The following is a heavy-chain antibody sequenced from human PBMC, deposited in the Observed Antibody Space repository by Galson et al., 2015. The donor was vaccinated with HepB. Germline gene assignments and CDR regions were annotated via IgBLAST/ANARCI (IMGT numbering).Heavy chain of an antibody. CDR3: ARGYGGYCRGGSCYYNWFDP. V-gene: IGHV4-30-2*01. J-gene: IGHJ5*02. D-gene: IGHD2-15*01. CDR2: IYHTGST. Sequence: TLSLTCAVSGGSISTGGYSWSWVRQTPGTGLEWIGYIYHTGSTYYNPSLKSRVTISVDRSKNQFSLNLSSVTAADTAVYYCARGYGGYCRGGSCYYNWFDPWGQGTLVTVSS. CDR1: GGSISTGGYS.